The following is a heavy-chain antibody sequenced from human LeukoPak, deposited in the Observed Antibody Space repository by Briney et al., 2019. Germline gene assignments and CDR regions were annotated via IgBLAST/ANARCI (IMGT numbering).Heavy chain of an antibody. CDR2: ISSSGSTI. D-gene: IGHD3-22*01. V-gene: IGHV3-11*01. J-gene: IGHJ4*02. CDR3: ARTARITMIVVVPMDYFDY. CDR1: GFTFSDYY. Sequence: GGSLRLSCAASGFTFSDYYMSWIRQAPGKGLEWVSYISSSGSTIYYADSVKGRFTISRDNAKNSLYLQMNSLRAEDTAVYYCARTARITMIVVVPMDYFDYWGQGTLVTVSS.